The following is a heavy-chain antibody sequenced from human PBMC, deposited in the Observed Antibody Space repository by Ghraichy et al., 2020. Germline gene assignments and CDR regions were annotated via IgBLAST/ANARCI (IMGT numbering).Heavy chain of an antibody. J-gene: IGHJ6*03. D-gene: IGHD2-15*01. CDR3: ARLGGCSGGSCYYYYYYMDV. Sequence: SETLSLTCTVSGGSISSSSYYWGWIRQPPGKGLEWIGSIYYSGSTYYNPSLKSRVTISVDTSKNQFSLKLSSVTAADTAVYYCARLGGCSGGSCYYYYYYMDVWGKGTTVTVSS. V-gene: IGHV4-39*01. CDR1: GGSISSSSYY. CDR2: IYYSGST.